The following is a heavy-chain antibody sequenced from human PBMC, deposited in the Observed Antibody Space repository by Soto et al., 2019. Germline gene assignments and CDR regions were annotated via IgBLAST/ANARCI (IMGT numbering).Heavy chain of an antibody. J-gene: IGHJ4*02. V-gene: IGHV4-39*01. D-gene: IGHD3-22*01. CDR1: GGSISSSSYY. CDR2: IYYSGST. Sequence: SETLSLTCTVSGGSISSSSYYWGWIRQPPGKGLEWIGSIYYSGSTYYNPSLKSRVTISVDTSKNLFSLKLSSVTAADTAVYYCARRDSSGYYYVGFDYWGQGTLVTVSS. CDR3: ARRDSSGYYYVGFDY.